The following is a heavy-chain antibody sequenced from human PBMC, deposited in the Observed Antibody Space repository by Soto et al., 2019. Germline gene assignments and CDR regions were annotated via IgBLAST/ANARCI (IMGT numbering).Heavy chain of an antibody. V-gene: IGHV3-23*01. D-gene: IGHD3-3*01. CDR1: GFIFSNYA. CDR3: AKEHRVITSGDAFDI. Sequence: GGSLRLSCAVSGFIFSNYAMSWVRQAPGKGLEWVSAISGSGGNTYYADSVRGRFTISRGNPKNALYLQMNNLRAEDTAVYYCAKEHRVITSGDAFDIWGQGTMVTVSS. J-gene: IGHJ3*02. CDR2: ISGSGGNT.